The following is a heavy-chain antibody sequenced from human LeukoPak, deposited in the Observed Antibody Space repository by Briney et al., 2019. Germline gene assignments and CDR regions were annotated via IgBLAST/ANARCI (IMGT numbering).Heavy chain of an antibody. J-gene: IGHJ5*02. CDR3: ARLYYDSSASIWFDP. Sequence: WETLSLTCTVSGGSISSYYWSWIRQPPGKGLEWIGYIYYSGSTNYNPSLKSRVTISVDTSKNQFSLKLSSVTAADTAVYYCARLYYDSSASIWFDPWGQGTLVTVSS. D-gene: IGHD3-22*01. CDR1: GGSISSYY. V-gene: IGHV4-59*01. CDR2: IYYSGST.